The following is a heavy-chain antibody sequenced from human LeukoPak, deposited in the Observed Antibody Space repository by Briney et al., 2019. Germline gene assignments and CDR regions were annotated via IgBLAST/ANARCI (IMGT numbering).Heavy chain of an antibody. CDR2: IYHSGST. CDR1: GGSISSGGYY. D-gene: IGHD2-2*01. V-gene: IGHV4-30-2*01. J-gene: IGHJ4*02. CDR3: ARDVRVQDIVVVPAAYFDY. Sequence: SQTLSLTCTVSGGSISSGGYYWSWIRQPPGKGLEWIGYIYHSGSTHYNPSLKSRVTISVDRSKNQFSLKLSSVTAADTAVYYCARDVRVQDIVVVPAAYFDYWGQGTLVTVSS.